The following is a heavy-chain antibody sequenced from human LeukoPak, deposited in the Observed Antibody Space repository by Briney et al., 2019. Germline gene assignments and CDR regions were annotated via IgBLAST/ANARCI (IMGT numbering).Heavy chain of an antibody. D-gene: IGHD2-15*01. J-gene: IGHJ5*02. CDR3: ARGRGGANWFDP. CDR1: GGSISSYY. CDR2: IYYSGST. V-gene: IGHV4-59*01. Sequence: SEALSLTCTVSGGSISSYYWSWIRQPPGKGLEWIGYIYYSGSTNYNPSLKSRVTISEDTSKNQFSLKLSSVTAADTAVYYCARGRGGANWFDPWGQGTLVTVSS.